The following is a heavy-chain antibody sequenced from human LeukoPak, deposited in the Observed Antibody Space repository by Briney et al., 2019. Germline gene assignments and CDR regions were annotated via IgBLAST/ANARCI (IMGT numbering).Heavy chain of an antibody. CDR1: GGSISSYY. J-gene: IGHJ5*02. V-gene: IGHV4-59*01. CDR3: ARSLGYCSSASCPYWFDP. CDR2: IYCSGST. D-gene: IGHD2-2*01. Sequence: SSETLSLTCTVSGGSISSYYWSWIRQPPGKGLEWVGYIYCSGSTNYNSSLKSRVTISVDTSKYQFSLKLSSVTAADTAVYYCARSLGYCSSASCPYWFDPWGQGTLVTVSS.